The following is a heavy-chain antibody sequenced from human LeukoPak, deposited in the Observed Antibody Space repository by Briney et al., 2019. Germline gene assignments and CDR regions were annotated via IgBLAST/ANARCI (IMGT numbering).Heavy chain of an antibody. Sequence: ASVKASCKASGYTFTGYYMHWVRQAPGQGLEWMGWINPNSGGTNYAQKFQGRVTMTRDTSTSTVYMELSSLRSEDTAVYYCARTAYSSSWYGNYWGQGTLVTVSS. CDR3: ARTAYSSSWYGNY. J-gene: IGHJ4*02. D-gene: IGHD6-13*01. CDR2: INPNSGGT. CDR1: GYTFTGYY. V-gene: IGHV1-2*02.